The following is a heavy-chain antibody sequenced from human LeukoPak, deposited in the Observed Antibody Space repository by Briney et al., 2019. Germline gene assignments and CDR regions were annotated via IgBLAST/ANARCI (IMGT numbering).Heavy chain of an antibody. J-gene: IGHJ6*03. CDR3: ARVPYYGDGSVGAYYYYMDV. CDR2: ISAYNGDT. V-gene: IGHV1-18*01. CDR1: GYTFTSYD. Sequence: GASVKVSCKASGYTFTSYDINWVRQAPGQGLEWMGWISAYNGDTNYAQKLQGKVTMTTDTSTSTAYMWLRSLRFDDTAVYYCARVPYYGDGSVGAYYYYMDVWGKGTTVTISS. D-gene: IGHD4-17*01.